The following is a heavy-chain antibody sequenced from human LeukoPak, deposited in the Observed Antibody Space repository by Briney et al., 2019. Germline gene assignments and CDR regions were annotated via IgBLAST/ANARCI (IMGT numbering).Heavy chain of an antibody. D-gene: IGHD6-6*01. CDR3: AKAIHSSSSGVVDY. J-gene: IGHJ4*02. V-gene: IGHV3-7*01. Sequence: GGSLRLSCAVSGFTFSSYWMNWVRQAPGKGLEWVASIKQDGGEKYYVDSVKDRFTISRVNAKNSLYLQMSSLRAEDTAVYYCAKAIHSSSSGVVDYWGQGTLVTVSS. CDR1: GFTFSSYW. CDR2: IKQDGGEK.